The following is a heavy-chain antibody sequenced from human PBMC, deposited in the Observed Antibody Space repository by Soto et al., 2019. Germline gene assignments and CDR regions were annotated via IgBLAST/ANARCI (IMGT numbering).Heavy chain of an antibody. Sequence: SETLSLTYAVSGGSISSSNWCSLVRKPPGKGLEWIGEIYHSGSTNYNPSLKSRVTISVDKSKNQFSLKLSSVTAADTAVYYCARGEQLLPYYYYGMDVWGQGTTVTVSS. J-gene: IGHJ6*02. CDR2: IYHSGST. CDR1: GGSISSSNW. V-gene: IGHV4-4*02. CDR3: ARGEQLLPYYYYGMDV. D-gene: IGHD2-15*01.